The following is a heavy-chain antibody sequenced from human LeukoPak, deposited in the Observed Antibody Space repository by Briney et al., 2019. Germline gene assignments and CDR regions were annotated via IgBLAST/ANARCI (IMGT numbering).Heavy chain of an antibody. J-gene: IGHJ5*02. CDR1: GGSISSGSYY. D-gene: IGHD3-10*01. V-gene: IGHV4-61*01. CDR3: ARSTRSWFDP. Sequence: PSETLSLTCTVSGGSISSGSYYWSWIRQPPGKGLEWIGYIYNSGSTNYNPSLKSRVTISVDTSNNQVSLKVSSVTAADTAVYYCARSTRSWFDPWGQGTLVTVSS. CDR2: IYNSGST.